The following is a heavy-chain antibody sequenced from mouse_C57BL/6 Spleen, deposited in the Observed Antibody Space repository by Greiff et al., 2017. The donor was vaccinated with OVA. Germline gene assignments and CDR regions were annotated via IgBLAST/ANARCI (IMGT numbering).Heavy chain of an antibody. V-gene: IGHV5-17*01. D-gene: IGHD1-1*01. CDR1: GFTFSDYG. CDR2: ISSGSSTI. CDR3: ARNDGSSYRYFDV. Sequence: EVQRVESGGGLVKPGGSLKLSCAASGFTFSDYGMHWVRQAPEKGLEWVAYISSGSSTIYYADTVKGRFTLSRDKAKNTLFLQMTSLRSEDTAVYYCARNDGSSYRYFDVWGTGTTVTVSS. J-gene: IGHJ1*03.